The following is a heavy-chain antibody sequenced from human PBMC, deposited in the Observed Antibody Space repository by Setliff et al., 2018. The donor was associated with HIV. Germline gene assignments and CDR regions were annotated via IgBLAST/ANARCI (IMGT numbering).Heavy chain of an antibody. V-gene: IGHV4-30-2*01. CDR3: ARVYYDILTGYGYFDD. D-gene: IGHD3-9*01. CDR1: GGSISSGGYS. J-gene: IGHJ4*02. CDR2: IYYSGKI. Sequence: PSETLSLTCTVSGGSISSGGYSWSWSRQPPGKGLEWIGYIYYSGKIYYNRSLKSRITISLDRSKNQFSLNLTSATAADTAVYYCARVYYDILTGYGYFDDWGQGTLVTVSS.